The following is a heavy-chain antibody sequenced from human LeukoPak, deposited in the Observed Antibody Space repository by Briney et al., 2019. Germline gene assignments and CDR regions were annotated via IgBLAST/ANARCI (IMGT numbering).Heavy chain of an antibody. J-gene: IGHJ4*02. V-gene: IGHV4-59*08. Sequence: SETLSLTCTVSGGSISSYYWSWIRQPPGKGLEWIGYIYYSGSTYYNPSLKSRVTISVDTSKNQFSLKLSSVTAADTAVYYCARRKGAWYYDSSGYYFDYWGQGTLVTVSS. CDR3: ARRKGAWYYDSSGYYFDY. CDR2: IYYSGST. CDR1: GGSISSYY. D-gene: IGHD3-22*01.